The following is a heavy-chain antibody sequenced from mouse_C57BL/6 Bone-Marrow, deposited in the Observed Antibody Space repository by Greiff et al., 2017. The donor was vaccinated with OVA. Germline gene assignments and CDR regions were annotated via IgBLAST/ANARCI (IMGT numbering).Heavy chain of an antibody. V-gene: IGHV1-82*01. CDR3: ARRGAYWYFDV. J-gene: IGHJ1*03. CDR2: LYPGDGDT. CDR1: GYAFSSSW. Sequence: QVQLQQSGPELVKPGASVKISCKASGYAFSSSWMNWVKQRPGKGLEWIGRLYPGDGDTNYNGKFKGKATLTADKSSSTSYMQLSSLTSEDSAVYFCARRGAYWYFDVWGTGTTVTVSS.